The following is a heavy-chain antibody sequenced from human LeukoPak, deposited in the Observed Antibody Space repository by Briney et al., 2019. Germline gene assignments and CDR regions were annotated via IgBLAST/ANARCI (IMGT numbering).Heavy chain of an antibody. V-gene: IGHV4-59*01. J-gene: IGHJ3*02. D-gene: IGHD3-22*01. CDR3: ASLTTADAFDI. CDR2: IYDSGST. CDR1: GGSLSSYY. Sequence: KPSETLSLTCTVSGGSLSSYYWSWIRQPPGKGLEWIGYIYDSGSTNYNPSLKSRVTISVDTSKNQFSLKVSSVTAADTAVYYCASLTTADAFDIWGQGTMVTVSS.